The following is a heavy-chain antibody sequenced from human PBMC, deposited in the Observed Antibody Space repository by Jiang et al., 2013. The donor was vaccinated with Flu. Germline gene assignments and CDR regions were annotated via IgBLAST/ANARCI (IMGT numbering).Heavy chain of an antibody. CDR3: ARDSSDIGSFDY. J-gene: IGHJ4*02. Sequence: GPGLVKPSQTLSLTCTVSGGSISSGGYYWSWIRQHPGKGLEWIGYIYYSGSTYYNPSLKSRVTISVDTSKNQFSLKLSSVTAADTAVYYCARDSSDIGSFDYWGQGTLVTVSS. D-gene: IGHD5-12*01. V-gene: IGHV4-31*03. CDR1: GGSISSGGYY. CDR2: IYYSGST.